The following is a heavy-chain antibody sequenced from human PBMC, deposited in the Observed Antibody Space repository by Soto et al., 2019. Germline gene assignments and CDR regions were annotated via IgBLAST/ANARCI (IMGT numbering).Heavy chain of an antibody. CDR2: TYYRSKWYY. D-gene: IGHD1-26*01. Sequence: SQTLSLTCAITGDSVSSNSAGWSWVRQSPSRGLEWLGRTYYRSKWYYEYAVSVRGRITINPDTSKNQYYLQLNSVTPEDTVVYFCARGEQYSGRIFDYWGQGTLVTVSS. V-gene: IGHV6-1*01. CDR1: GDSVSSNSAG. J-gene: IGHJ4*01. CDR3: ARGEQYSGRIFDY.